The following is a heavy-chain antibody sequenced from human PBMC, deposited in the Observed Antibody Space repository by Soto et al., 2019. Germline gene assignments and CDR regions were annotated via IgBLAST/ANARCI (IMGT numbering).Heavy chain of an antibody. CDR1: AFTFSNYP. V-gene: IGHV3-30-3*01. Sequence: PGGSLRLSCAASAFTFSNYPMQWVRQAPGKGLEWVAGISSEGSNKYYADSVKGRFTISRDNSKSTLYLLMSSLRAEDTAVYYCTREVSTPPWTYYGMDVWGQGTTVTVSS. CDR3: TREVSTPPWTYYGMDV. D-gene: IGHD1-1*01. J-gene: IGHJ6*02. CDR2: ISSEGSNK.